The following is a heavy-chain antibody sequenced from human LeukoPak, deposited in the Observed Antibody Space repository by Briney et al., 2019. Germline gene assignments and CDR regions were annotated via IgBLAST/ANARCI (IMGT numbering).Heavy chain of an antibody. CDR3: ATEGYASNWYPD. V-gene: IGHV3-30*03. CDR1: GLTLSNSD. J-gene: IGHJ4*02. Sequence: PGRSLRLSCAASGLTLSNSDMHWVRQAPGKGLEWVAVMSSDGNNNYYGDSVKGRFTISRDNSKNTLYLQMDSLRAEDTAVYYCATEGYASNWYPDWGQGILVTVSS. CDR2: MSSDGNNN. D-gene: IGHD6-13*01.